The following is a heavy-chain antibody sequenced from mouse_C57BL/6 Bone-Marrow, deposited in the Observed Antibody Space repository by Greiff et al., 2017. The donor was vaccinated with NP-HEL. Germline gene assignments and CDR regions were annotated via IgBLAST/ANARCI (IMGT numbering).Heavy chain of an antibody. J-gene: IGHJ2*01. CDR3: ARLYYFDY. V-gene: IGHV5-6*01. Sequence: DVQLVESGGDLVKPGGSLKLSCAASGFTFSSYGMSWVRQTPDKRLEWVATISSGGSYTYYPDSVKGRFTISRDNAKNTLYLQMSSLKSEDTAMYYCARLYYFDYWGQGTTLTVSS. CDR1: GFTFSSYG. CDR2: ISSGGSYT.